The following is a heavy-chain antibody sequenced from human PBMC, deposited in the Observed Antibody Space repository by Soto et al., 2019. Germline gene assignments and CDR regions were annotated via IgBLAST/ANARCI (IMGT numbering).Heavy chain of an antibody. CDR3: AGKDTAMQDYYYYGIDV. CDR2: ISSSGSTI. D-gene: IGHD5-18*01. Sequence: QVQLVESGGGLVKPGGSLRLSCAASGFTFSDYYMSWIRQAPGKGLEWVSYISSSGSTIYYADSVKGRCTISRDNAKNSLYLQMNSLRAEDTAVYYCAGKDTAMQDYYYYGIDVWGQGTTVTVSS. J-gene: IGHJ6*02. V-gene: IGHV3-11*01. CDR1: GFTFSDYY.